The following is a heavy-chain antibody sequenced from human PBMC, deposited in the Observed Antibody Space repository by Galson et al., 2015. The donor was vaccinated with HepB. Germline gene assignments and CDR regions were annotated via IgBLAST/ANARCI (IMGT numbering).Heavy chain of an antibody. Sequence: SVKVSCKASGYTFTSYYMHWVRQAPGQGLEWMGIINPSGGSTSYAQKFQGRVTMTRDTSTSTVYMELSSLRSEDTAVYYCARDNVLLWFGELLTAGMDVWGQGTTVTVSS. CDR1: GYTFTSYY. J-gene: IGHJ6*02. CDR2: INPSGGST. D-gene: IGHD3-10*01. CDR3: ARDNVLLWFGELLTAGMDV. V-gene: IGHV1-46*03.